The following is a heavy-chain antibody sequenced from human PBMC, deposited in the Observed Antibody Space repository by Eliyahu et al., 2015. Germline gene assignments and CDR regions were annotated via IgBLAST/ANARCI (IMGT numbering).Heavy chain of an antibody. V-gene: IGHV1-2*02. CDR3: ASAPTLTVTGLPFDY. CDR2: INPNSGGT. CDR1: GYPFTGYY. J-gene: IGHJ4*02. D-gene: IGHD4-17*01. Sequence: QVQLVQSGAEVKKPGASVKVSCKASGYPFTGYYMHWVRQAPGQGLEWMGWINPNSGGTNYAQKFQGRVTMTRDTSISTAYMELSRLRSDDTAVYYCASAPTLTVTGLPFDYWGQGTLVTVSS.